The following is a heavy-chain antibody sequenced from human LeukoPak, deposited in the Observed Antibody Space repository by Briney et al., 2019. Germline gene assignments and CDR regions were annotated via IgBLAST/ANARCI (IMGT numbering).Heavy chain of an antibody. CDR2: IKTKIDGGTT. CDR1: GITFSNVW. V-gene: IGHV3-15*01. J-gene: IGHJ4*02. Sequence: PGGSLRLSCAASGITFSNVWMSWVRQAPGKGLEGVGRIKTKIDGGTTDYAAPVKGRFNISRDDSKNTAYLQMNSLKTEDTGVYYCTTEKAIFGVVFIHFDYWGQGSLVTVSS. D-gene: IGHD3-3*01. CDR3: TTEKAIFGVVFIHFDY.